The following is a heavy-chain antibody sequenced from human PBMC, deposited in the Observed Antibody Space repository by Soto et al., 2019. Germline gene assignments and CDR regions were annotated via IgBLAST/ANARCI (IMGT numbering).Heavy chain of an antibody. D-gene: IGHD6-19*01. CDR3: ASRTVNIRTFYSGLKTPCFAN. V-gene: IGHV4-39*01. J-gene: IGHJ4*02. CDR2: IYYSGST. CDR1: GDSMSSSDYY. Sequence: SETLSLTCAVSGDSMSSSDYYWGWIRQPPGKGLEWIGSIYYSGSTYYNPSLQSRVAISVDTSKNQFSLKLKSVTAADTAIYSCASRTVNIRTFYSGLKTPCFANWGQGAPVTASS.